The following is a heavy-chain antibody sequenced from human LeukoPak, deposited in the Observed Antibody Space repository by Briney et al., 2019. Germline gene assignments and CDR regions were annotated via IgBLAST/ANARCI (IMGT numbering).Heavy chain of an antibody. CDR3: ARDAGTTFYYGMYV. CDR1: GGTFSTYA. CDR2: IIPIFGTA. Sequence: ASVKVACKASGGTFSTYAINWVRQAPGQGLEWMGGIIPIFGTANYAQKFQGRVTITADKSTSTVYMELSSLRSEDTAVYYCARDAGTTFYYGMYVWGKGTTVTVSS. V-gene: IGHV1-69*06. D-gene: IGHD1-1*01. J-gene: IGHJ6*04.